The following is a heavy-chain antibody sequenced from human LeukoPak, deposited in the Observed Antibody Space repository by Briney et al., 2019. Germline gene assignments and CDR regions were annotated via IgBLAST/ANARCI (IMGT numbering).Heavy chain of an antibody. V-gene: IGHV3-23*01. CDR3: AKLGYCSGGSCFQTSFDP. Sequence: GGSLRLSCKGSGFPFGDYVISWVRQAPGKGLEWVSAISGSGGSTYYADSVKGRFTISRDNSKNTLYLQMNSLRAEDTAVYYCAKLGYCSGGSCFQTSFDPWGQGTLVTVSS. CDR1: GFPFGDYV. J-gene: IGHJ5*02. D-gene: IGHD2-15*01. CDR2: ISGSGGST.